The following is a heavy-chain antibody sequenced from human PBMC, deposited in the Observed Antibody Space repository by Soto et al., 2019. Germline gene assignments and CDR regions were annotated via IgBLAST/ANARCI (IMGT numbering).Heavy chain of an antibody. D-gene: IGHD3-22*01. J-gene: IGHJ1*01. Sequence: QVQLVQSVAEVKKPGSSVKVSCKASGGTFSNYAISWVRQAPGHGLEWMGGIIPSFGTANYSQNFQDRVTITADTSTSTAYLELRIMRSEATGVSYCARPLYYYDSSGYCVTSEYFQHWGRGTLVTSSS. CDR2: IIPSFGTA. CDR1: GGTFSNYA. CDR3: ARPLYYYDSSGYCVTSEYFQH. V-gene: IGHV1-69*06.